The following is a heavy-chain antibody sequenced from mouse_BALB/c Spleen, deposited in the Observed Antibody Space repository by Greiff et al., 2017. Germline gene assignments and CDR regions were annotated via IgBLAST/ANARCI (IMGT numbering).Heavy chain of an antibody. CDR3: ARYYGSSPLYYYAMDY. CDR2: ISSGGST. CDR1: GFTFSSYA. J-gene: IGHJ4*01. D-gene: IGHD1-1*01. Sequence: EVQLQQSGGGLVKPGGSLKLSCAASGFTFSSYAMSWVRQTPEKRLEWVASISSGGSTYYPDSVKGRFTISRDNARNILYLQMSSLRSEDTAMYYCARYYGSSPLYYYAMDYWGQGTSVTVSS. V-gene: IGHV5-6-5*01.